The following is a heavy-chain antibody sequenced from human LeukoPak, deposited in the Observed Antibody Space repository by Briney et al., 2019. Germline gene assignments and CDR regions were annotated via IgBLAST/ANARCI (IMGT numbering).Heavy chain of an antibody. J-gene: IGHJ5*02. Sequence: SQTLSLTCTVSGGSISSGDYYWSWIRQPPGTGLEWIGYIYYSGSTYYNPSLKSRVTISVDTSKNQFSLKLSSVTAADTAVYYCARKYCSRGSCYSPMGFDPWGQGTLVSVSS. CDR3: ARKYCSRGSCYSPMGFDP. CDR1: GGSISSGDYY. CDR2: IYYSGST. V-gene: IGHV4-30-4*01. D-gene: IGHD2-15*01.